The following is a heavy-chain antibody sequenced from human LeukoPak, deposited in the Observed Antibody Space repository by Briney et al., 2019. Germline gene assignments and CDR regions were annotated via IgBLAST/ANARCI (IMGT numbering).Heavy chain of an antibody. V-gene: IGHV5-51*01. CDR3: ARRLGHCSSTSCYGGFDY. J-gene: IGHJ4*02. CDR1: GYSFTSYW. Sequence: GESLKISCKGSGYSFTSYWIGWVRQMPGKGLEWMGIIYPGDSDTRYSPSFQGQVTISADKSISTAYLQWSSLKASDTAMYYCARRLGHCSSTSCYGGFDYWGQGTLVTVSS. D-gene: IGHD2-2*01. CDR2: IYPGDSDT.